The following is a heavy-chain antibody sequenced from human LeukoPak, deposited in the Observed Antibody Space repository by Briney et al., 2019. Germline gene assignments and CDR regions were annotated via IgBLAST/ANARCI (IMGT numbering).Heavy chain of an antibody. D-gene: IGHD3-10*02. CDR2: IYYSGST. V-gene: IGHV4-39*01. CDR1: GGSISSYY. J-gene: IGHJ5*02. Sequence: SETLSLTCTVSGGSISSYYRSWLRQPPGKGLEWIASIYYSGSTHHNPSLKSRVTISVDTSKSQFSLKLSSVTAADTAVYYCARHPLKAYVSDWFDPWGQGTLVTVSS. CDR3: ARHPLKAYVSDWFDP.